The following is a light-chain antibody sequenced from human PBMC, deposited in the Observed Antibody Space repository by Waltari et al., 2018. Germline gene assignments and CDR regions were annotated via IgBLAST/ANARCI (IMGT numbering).Light chain of an antibody. CDR2: WAS. V-gene: IGKV4-1*01. CDR3: QQYYAAPYT. Sequence: IVVTQSPESLAVSLGERVTINRKSSRTVLYRSDKRNYLGWYQQKPGQSPRLLIFWASSRETGVPDRFRGSGSETDFTLTITSLQAEDVAIYYCQQYYAAPYTFGQGTRLEI. CDR1: RTVLYRSDKRNY. J-gene: IGKJ2*01.